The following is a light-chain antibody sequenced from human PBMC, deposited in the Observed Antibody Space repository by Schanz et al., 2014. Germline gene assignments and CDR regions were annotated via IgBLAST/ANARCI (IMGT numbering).Light chain of an antibody. J-gene: IGLJ3*02. CDR3: ATWDDIMSAWV. Sequence: QSVLTQPPSASGTPGQRVTISCSGSSSNIGSNYVYWYQQLPGTAPKLLIYSNNQRPSGVPDRFSGSKSGTSASLAISGLRSEDEADYYCATWDDIMSAWVFGGGTKLTVL. CDR2: SNN. CDR1: SSNIGSNY. V-gene: IGLV1-47*02.